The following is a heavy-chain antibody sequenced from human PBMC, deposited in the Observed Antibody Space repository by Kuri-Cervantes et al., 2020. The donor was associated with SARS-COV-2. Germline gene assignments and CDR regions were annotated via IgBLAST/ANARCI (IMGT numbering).Heavy chain of an antibody. D-gene: IGHD2-15*01. CDR1: GYTFTAYY. Sequence: ASVKVSCKASGYTFTAYYMHWVRQAPGQGLEWMGWINPNSGGANYAQKFQGRVTMTRDTSISTVYMDLSRLRSDDTALYYCATSLKSLAYCSGCSCYHIDYWGQGTLVTVSS. CDR3: ATSLKSLAYCSGCSCYHIDY. J-gene: IGHJ4*02. V-gene: IGHV1-2*02. CDR2: INPNSGGA.